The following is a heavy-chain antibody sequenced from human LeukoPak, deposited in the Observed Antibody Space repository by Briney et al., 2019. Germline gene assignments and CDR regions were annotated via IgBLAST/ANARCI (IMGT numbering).Heavy chain of an antibody. CDR2: ISSSSSYI. CDR3: ARDKVVAAKASDY. V-gene: IGHV3-21*01. Sequence: PGGSLRLSCAASGFTFSSYSMNWVPQAPGQGLEWVSSISSSSSYIYYADSVKGRFTISRDNAKNSLYLQMNSLRAEDTAVYYCARDKVVAAKASDYWGQGTLVTVSS. CDR1: GFTFSSYS. J-gene: IGHJ4*02. D-gene: IGHD2-15*01.